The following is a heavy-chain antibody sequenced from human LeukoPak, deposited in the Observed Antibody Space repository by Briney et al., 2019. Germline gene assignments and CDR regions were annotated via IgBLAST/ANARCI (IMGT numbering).Heavy chain of an antibody. J-gene: IGHJ4*02. CDR3: ARGPDYGDFLDY. CDR2: ISSSSSYI. V-gene: IGHV3-21*01. D-gene: IGHD4-17*01. CDR1: GFTFSSYS. Sequence: GGSLRLSCAASGFTFSSYSMNWVRQAPGKGLEWVSSISSSSSYIYYADSVKGRFTIPRDNAKNSLYLQMNSLRAEDTAVYYCARGPDYGDFLDYWGQGTLVTVSS.